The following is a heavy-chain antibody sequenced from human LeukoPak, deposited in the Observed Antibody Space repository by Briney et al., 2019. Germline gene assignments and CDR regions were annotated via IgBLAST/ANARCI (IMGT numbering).Heavy chain of an antibody. J-gene: IGHJ4*02. CDR3: ARLGSSGYSGYDQSRIFDY. D-gene: IGHD5-12*01. CDR2: IYYSGST. V-gene: IGHV4-59*08. Sequence: SETLSLTCTVSGGSISSYYWSWIRQPPGKGLDWIGYIYYSGSTNYNPSLKSRVTISVDTSKNQFSLKLSSVTAADTAVYYCARLGSSGYSGYDQSRIFDYWGQGTLVTVSS. CDR1: GGSISSYY.